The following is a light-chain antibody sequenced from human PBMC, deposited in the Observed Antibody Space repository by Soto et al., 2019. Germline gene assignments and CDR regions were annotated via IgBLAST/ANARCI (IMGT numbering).Light chain of an antibody. V-gene: IGKV1-12*02. CDR1: QGINSW. CDR3: QQGNGFPWT. CDR2: AAS. Sequence: DIPMTQSPSSVSASVGDRVTITCRASQGINSWLAWYQQQAGKAPHLLIYAASSLHSGVPSRFSGSRSGTDFTLTINSLQPEDSATYYCQQGNGFPWTFGQGTKVEIK. J-gene: IGKJ1*01.